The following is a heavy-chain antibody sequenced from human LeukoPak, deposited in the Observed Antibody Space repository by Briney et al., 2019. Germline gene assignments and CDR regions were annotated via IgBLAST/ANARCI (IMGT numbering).Heavy chain of an antibody. CDR3: AKGAYDYIEIAYFDS. Sequence: GGSLRLSCEASGFTSTNYAMNWVRQAPGKGLEWVSVLIGSSGSTDYADSVKGRFTISRDISKNTLFLQMNSLRAEDTAIYYCAKGAYDYIEIAYFDSWGQGTLVTVSS. D-gene: IGHD5-12*01. V-gene: IGHV3-23*01. CDR2: LIGSSGST. J-gene: IGHJ4*02. CDR1: GFTSTNYA.